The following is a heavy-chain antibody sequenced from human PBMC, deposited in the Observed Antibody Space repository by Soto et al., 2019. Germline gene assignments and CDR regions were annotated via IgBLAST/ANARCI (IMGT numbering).Heavy chain of an antibody. J-gene: IGHJ5*02. CDR1: GGSFSGYY. CDR2: INHSGST. CDR3: ASSAVAGITDWFDP. Sequence: SEILSLTCAVYGGSFSGYYWSWIRQPPGKGLEWIGEINHSGSTNYNPSLESRVTISVDTSKNQFSLKLSSVTAADTAVYYCASSAVAGITDWFDPWGQGTLVTVSS. V-gene: IGHV4-34*01. D-gene: IGHD6-19*01.